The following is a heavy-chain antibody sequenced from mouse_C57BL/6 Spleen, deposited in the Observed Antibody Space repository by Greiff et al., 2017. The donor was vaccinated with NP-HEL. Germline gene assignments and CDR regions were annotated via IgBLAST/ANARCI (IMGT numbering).Heavy chain of an antibody. J-gene: IGHJ2*01. CDR1: GYAFSSSW. D-gene: IGHD2-5*01. Sequence: QVQLQQSGPELVKPGASVKISCKASGYAFSSSWMNWVKQRPGQGLEWIGRIYPGDGDTNYNGKFKGKATLTADKSSSTAYMQLSNLTSEDSAVYFCARRDYSKGGYDFGYWGQGTTLTVSS. CDR2: IYPGDGDT. CDR3: ARRDYSKGGYDFGY. V-gene: IGHV1-82*01.